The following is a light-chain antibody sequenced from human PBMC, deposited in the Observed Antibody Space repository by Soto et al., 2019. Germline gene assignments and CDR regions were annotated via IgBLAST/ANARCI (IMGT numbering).Light chain of an antibody. V-gene: IGKV1-5*03. Sequence: DVQMTQSPSTLSASVGEKATLTCRASQSIRSTWLAWFQQRPGKAPNVLIYKGSTLASGVSSRFSGSGSGTEFTLTIISLQPDDFATYFCQQYAAKSPLTFGQGTRVE. J-gene: IGKJ1*01. CDR1: QSIRSTW. CDR2: KGS. CDR3: QQYAAKSPLT.